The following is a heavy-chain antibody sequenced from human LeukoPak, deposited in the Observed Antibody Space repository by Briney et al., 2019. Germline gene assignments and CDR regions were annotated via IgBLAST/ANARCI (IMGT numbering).Heavy chain of an antibody. J-gene: IGHJ4*02. CDR2: ISGSGGST. Sequence: GGSLRLSCAASGFTFSSYAMSWVRQAPGKGLEWVSAISGSGGSTYYADSVKGRFTISRDNSKNTLYLQMNSLRAEDTAVYYCARDLSGSYYVNYWGQGTLVTVSS. D-gene: IGHD1-26*01. CDR3: ARDLSGSYYVNY. V-gene: IGHV3-23*01. CDR1: GFTFSSYA.